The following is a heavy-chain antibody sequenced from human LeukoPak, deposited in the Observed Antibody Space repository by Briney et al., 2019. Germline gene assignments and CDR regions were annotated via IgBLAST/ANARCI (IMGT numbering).Heavy chain of an antibody. V-gene: IGHV3-21*01. J-gene: IGHJ4*02. CDR3: ARDRGVQLESDFDY. Sequence: GGSLRLSCAASGFTFSSYSMNWVRQAPGKGLEWVSSISSSSSYIYYADSVKGRFTFSRDNAKNSLYLQMNSLRAEDTAVYYCARDRGVQLESDFDYWGQGTLVTVSS. D-gene: IGHD1-1*01. CDR1: GFTFSSYS. CDR2: ISSSSSYI.